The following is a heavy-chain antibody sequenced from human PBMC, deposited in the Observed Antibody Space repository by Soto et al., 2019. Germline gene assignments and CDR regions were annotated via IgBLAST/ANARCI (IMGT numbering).Heavy chain of an antibody. Sequence: PGGSLRLSCAASGFTFSSYAMNWVRQAPGRGLEWVSGISGSGGSTYYADSVKGRFTISRDNSKNTLFLQMISLVAEDAAGYYCATAPRVGPTPCRYNGWDVWGQGTSVTDSS. J-gene: IGHJ6*02. V-gene: IGHV3-23*01. CDR3: ATAPRVGPTPCRYNGWDV. CDR2: ISGSGGST. D-gene: IGHD1-26*01. CDR1: GFTFSSYA.